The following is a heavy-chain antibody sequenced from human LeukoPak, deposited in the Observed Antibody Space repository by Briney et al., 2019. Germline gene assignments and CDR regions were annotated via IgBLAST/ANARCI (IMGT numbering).Heavy chain of an antibody. V-gene: IGHV1-69*13. J-gene: IGHJ3*02. CDR1: GYTFTSYY. D-gene: IGHD3-3*01. CDR3: ARDYDFWSGYYHNPHANDAFDI. CDR2: IIPIFGTA. Sequence: SVKVSCKASGYTFTSYYMHWVRQAPGQGLEWMGGIIPIFGTANYAQKFQGRVTITADESTSTAYMELSSLRSEDTAVYYCARDYDFWSGYYHNPHANDAFDIWGQGTMVTVSS.